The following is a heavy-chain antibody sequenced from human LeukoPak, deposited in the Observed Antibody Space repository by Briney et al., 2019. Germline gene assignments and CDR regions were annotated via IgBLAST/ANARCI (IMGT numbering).Heavy chain of an antibody. CDR1: GGSISSSSYY. CDR2: IYYSGST. CDR3: ARDQGLWFGELLPDY. J-gene: IGHJ4*02. D-gene: IGHD3-10*01. V-gene: IGHV4-39*07. Sequence: SETLSLTCTVSGGSISSSSYYWGWIRQPPGKGLEWIGSIYYSGSTYYNPSLKSRVTISVDTSKNQFSLKLSSVTAADTAVYYCARDQGLWFGELLPDYWGQGTLVTVSS.